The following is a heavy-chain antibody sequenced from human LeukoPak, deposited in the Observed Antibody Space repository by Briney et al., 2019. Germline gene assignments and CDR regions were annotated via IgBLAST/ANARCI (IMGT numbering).Heavy chain of an antibody. V-gene: IGHV3-23*01. CDR3: AKAGSLTKVRGVYFDY. J-gene: IGHJ4*02. CDR2: ISGSGGST. CDR1: GFTFSSYA. Sequence: GGSLRLSCAASGFTFSSYAMSWVRQAPGKGLEWVSAISGSGGSTYYADSVKGRFTISRDNSKNTLYLQMNSLRAEDTAVYYCAKAGSLTKVRGVYFDYWGQGTLVTVSS. D-gene: IGHD3-10*01.